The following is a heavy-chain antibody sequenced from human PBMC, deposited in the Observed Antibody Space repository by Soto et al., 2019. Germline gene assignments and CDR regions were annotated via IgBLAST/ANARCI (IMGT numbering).Heavy chain of an antibody. D-gene: IGHD3-16*01. J-gene: IGHJ4*02. CDR1: GFTVSNNF. Sequence: VQLVESGGGLIQAGGSLRLSCAVSGFTVSNNFMMWVRQAPGKGLEWVSLIYSGGSIYYAASVKGRFTISRDGSMNMLYLQMNSLTAEDTAVYYCARDGNGQRGSPHWGEGTLVTVSS. CDR2: IYSGGSI. V-gene: IGHV3-53*02. CDR3: ARDGNGQRGSPH.